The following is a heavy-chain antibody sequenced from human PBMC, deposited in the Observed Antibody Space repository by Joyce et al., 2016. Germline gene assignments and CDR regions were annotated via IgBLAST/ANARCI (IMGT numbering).Heavy chain of an antibody. Sequence: QVQLVESGGGVVQPGKFLRLSCAASGFTFSTYVVHWVRQAPGKGLEWVAVVSYDGSDKYYTDSVKGRFTISRDNSKNILYLQMNSLRTEDTAVYFCAKSWSLYSALDYWGQGTMVTVSS. J-gene: IGHJ4*02. CDR2: VSYDGSDK. V-gene: IGHV3-30*04. CDR3: AKSWSLYSALDY. CDR1: GFTFSTYV. D-gene: IGHD6-13*01.